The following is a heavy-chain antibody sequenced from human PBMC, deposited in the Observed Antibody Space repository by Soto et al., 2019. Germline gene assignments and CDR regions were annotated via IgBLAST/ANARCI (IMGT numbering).Heavy chain of an antibody. Sequence: SQDLSLSWTGSAGFLSPYCKSVFRQPPGKGLEWIGYIYYSGSTNYNPSLKSRVTISVDTSKNQFSLKLSSVTAADTAVYYWARVEAPSPTFRYWAQGSPVTVS. D-gene: IGHD3-3*02. CDR3: ARVEAPSPTFRY. J-gene: IGHJ4*02. CDR2: IYYSGST. CDR1: AGFLSPYC. V-gene: IGHV4-59*12.